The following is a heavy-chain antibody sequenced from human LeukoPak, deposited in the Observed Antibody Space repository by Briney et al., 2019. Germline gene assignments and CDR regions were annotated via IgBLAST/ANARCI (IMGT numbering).Heavy chain of an antibody. CDR1: GGSISSYY. CDR3: ARDFGGSYSDAFDI. J-gene: IGHJ3*02. Sequence: PSETLSLTCTVSGGSISSYYWSWIRQPPGKGLEWIGYIYYSGSTNYNPSLKGRVTISVDTSKNQFSLKLSSVTAADTAVYYCARDFGGSYSDAFDIWGQGTMVTVSS. CDR2: IYYSGST. D-gene: IGHD1-26*01. V-gene: IGHV4-59*01.